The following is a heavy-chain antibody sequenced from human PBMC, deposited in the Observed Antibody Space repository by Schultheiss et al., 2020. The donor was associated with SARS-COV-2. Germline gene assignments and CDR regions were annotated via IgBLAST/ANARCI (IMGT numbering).Heavy chain of an antibody. CDR1: GFTFSSYG. CDR2: IWYDGSNK. D-gene: IGHD3-3*01. J-gene: IGHJ4*02. V-gene: IGHV3-33*01. Sequence: GGSLRLSCAASGFTFSSYGMHWVRQAPGKGLEWVAVIWYDGSNKYYADSVKGRFTISRDNAKNSLYLQMNSLRAEDTAVYYCARVVGSGSYPDYWGQGTLVTVSS. CDR3: ARVVGSGSYPDY.